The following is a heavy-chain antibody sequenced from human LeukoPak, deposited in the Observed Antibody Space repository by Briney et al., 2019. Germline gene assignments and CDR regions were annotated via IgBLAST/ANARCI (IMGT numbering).Heavy chain of an antibody. J-gene: IGHJ4*02. D-gene: IGHD3-22*01. CDR1: GFTFTKSW. CDR3: ARGDYFDRIFPD. Sequence: GGSLRLSCAASGFTFTKSWMNWVRQAPGKGLEWVADIKEDGSEKYYVDSVKGRFTISRDNAKNSLYLQMNSLRAEDTAVYYCARGDYFDRIFPDWGQGTLVTVSS. CDR2: IKEDGSEK. V-gene: IGHV3-7*01.